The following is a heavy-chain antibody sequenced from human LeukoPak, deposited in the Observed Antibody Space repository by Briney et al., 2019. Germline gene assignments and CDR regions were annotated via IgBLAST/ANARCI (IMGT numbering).Heavy chain of an antibody. J-gene: IGHJ4*02. D-gene: IGHD3-10*01. CDR1: GFTFSSYA. V-gene: IGHV3-23*01. Sequence: GGSLRLSCAASGFTFSSYAMSWVRQAPGKGLEWVSAISGSGGSTYYADSVKGRFTISRDKSKNTLYLQMNSLRAEDTAVYYCAKPVSGSYSVSSFGFDYWGQGTLVTVSS. CDR2: ISGSGGST. CDR3: AKPVSGSYSVSSFGFDY.